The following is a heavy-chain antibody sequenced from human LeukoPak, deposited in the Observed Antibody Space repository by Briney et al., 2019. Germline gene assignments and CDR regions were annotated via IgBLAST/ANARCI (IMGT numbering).Heavy chain of an antibody. CDR2: INPNSGGT. CDR1: GYTFTGYY. D-gene: IGHD2-15*01. J-gene: IGHJ4*02. Sequence: ASVKLSCKACGYTFTGYYMHWVRQAPGQGLEWMGWINPNSGGTKYAQKFQGRVTMTRDTSISTAYMELSSLKSDDTAVYYCARFLGYCSGGSCYFDYWGQGTLVTVSS. V-gene: IGHV1-2*02. CDR3: ARFLGYCSGGSCYFDY.